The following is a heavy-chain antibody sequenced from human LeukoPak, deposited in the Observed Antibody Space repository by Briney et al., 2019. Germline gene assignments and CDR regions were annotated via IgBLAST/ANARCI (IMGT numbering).Heavy chain of an antibody. CDR1: GYSISSSNW. CDR3: ARLTRLSTSPDRYYLDY. D-gene: IGHD6-6*01. Sequence: PSETLSLTCAVSGYSISSSNWWGWIRQPPGKGLEWIGYIYTSGGTNYIPSLKGRVTISIDTSKNQFSLKLSSVTAADSAVYYCARLTRLSTSPDRYYLDYWGQGTLVTVSS. CDR2: IYTSGGT. J-gene: IGHJ4*02. V-gene: IGHV4-28*01.